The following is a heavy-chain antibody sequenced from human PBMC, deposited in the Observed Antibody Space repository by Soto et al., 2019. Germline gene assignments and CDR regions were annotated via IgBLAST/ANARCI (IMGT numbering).Heavy chain of an antibody. V-gene: IGHV3-15*01. D-gene: IGHD1-7*01. CDR2: IKSKTDGGTT. CDR3: TTDPTITGTTYNYYYYMDV. Sequence: GGSLRLSCAASGFTFSNAWMSWVRQAPGKGLEWVGRIKSKTDGGTTDYAAPVKGRFTISRDDSKNTLYLQMNSLKTEDTAVYYCTTDPTITGTTYNYYYYMDVWGKGTTVTVSS. J-gene: IGHJ6*03. CDR1: GFTFSNAW.